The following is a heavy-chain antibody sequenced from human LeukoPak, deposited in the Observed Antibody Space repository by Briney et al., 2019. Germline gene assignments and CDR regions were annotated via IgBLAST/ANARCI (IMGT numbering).Heavy chain of an antibody. Sequence: SVKVSCKASGGTFSSYAISWVRQAPGQGLEWMGGIIPIFGTANYAQKLQGRVTMTTDTSTSTAYMELRSLRSDDTAVYYCARQGYSGYDPLDYWGQGTLVTVSS. CDR3: ARQGYSGYDPLDY. CDR2: IIPIFGTA. CDR1: GGTFSSYA. V-gene: IGHV1-69*05. J-gene: IGHJ4*02. D-gene: IGHD5-12*01.